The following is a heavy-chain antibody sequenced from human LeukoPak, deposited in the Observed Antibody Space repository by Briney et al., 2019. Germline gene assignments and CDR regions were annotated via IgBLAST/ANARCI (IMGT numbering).Heavy chain of an antibody. CDR2: INPNSGGT. V-gene: IGHV1-2*04. J-gene: IGHJ6*02. D-gene: IGHD2-15*01. Sequence: ASVNVSCKASGYTFTGYYMHWVRQAPGQGLEWMGWINPNSGGTNYAQKFQGWVTMTRDTSISTAYMELSRLRSDDTAVYYCAREGFRYCSGGSCYGRYYYYGMDVWGQGTTVTVSS. CDR3: AREGFRYCSGGSCYGRYYYYGMDV. CDR1: GYTFTGYY.